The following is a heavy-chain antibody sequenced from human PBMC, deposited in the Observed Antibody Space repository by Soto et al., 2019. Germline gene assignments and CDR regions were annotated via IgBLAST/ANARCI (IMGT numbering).Heavy chain of an antibody. J-gene: IGHJ4*02. V-gene: IGHV4-31*03. CDR3: ARASSGYPYYFDY. CDR2: IYYSGST. D-gene: IGHD3-22*01. CDR1: CGSIISGGYY. Sequence: TVSLTCTFSCGSIISGGYYWSWIRQHPGKGLEWIGYIYYSGSTYYNPSLKSRVTISVDTSKNQFSLKLSSVTAADTAVYYCARASSGYPYYFDYWGQGTLVTVSS.